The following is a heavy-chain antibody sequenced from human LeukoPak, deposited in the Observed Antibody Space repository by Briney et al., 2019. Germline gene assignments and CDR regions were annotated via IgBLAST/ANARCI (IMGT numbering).Heavy chain of an antibody. CDR3: ARMVRGVMSYMDV. CDR2: IYYSGST. Sequence: SETLSLTCTVSGGSISSYYWSWIRQPPGKGLEWIGYIYYSGSTNYNPSLKSRVTISVDTSKNQFSLKLSSVTAADTAVYYCARMVRGVMSYMDVWGKGTTVTISS. CDR1: GGSISSYY. J-gene: IGHJ6*03. V-gene: IGHV4-59*08. D-gene: IGHD3-10*01.